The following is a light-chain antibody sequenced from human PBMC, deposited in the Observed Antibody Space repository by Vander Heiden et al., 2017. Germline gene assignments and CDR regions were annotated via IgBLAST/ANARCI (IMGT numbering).Light chain of an antibody. CDR1: QSVSSSY. CDR3: QQYGSSRFT. J-gene: IGKJ3*01. V-gene: IGKV3-20*01. CDR2: GAS. Sequence: EIVLTQSPRTLSLSPGERATLSIRASQSVSSSYLAWYQQKPGQAPRLLIYGASSRATGIPDRFSGSGSGTDFTLTISRLEPEDFAVYYCQQYGSSRFTFGPGTKVDIK.